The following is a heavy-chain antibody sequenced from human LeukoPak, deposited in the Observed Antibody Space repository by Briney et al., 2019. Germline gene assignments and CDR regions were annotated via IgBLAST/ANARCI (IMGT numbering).Heavy chain of an antibody. Sequence: PGGSLRLSCAASGFTFSSYSMNWVRQAPGKGLEWVSSISRSSNYKYYADSVKGRFTISRDNSKNTLYLQMNSLRAEDTAVYYCAIPLRNWGQGTLVTVSS. J-gene: IGHJ4*02. CDR1: GFTFSSYS. V-gene: IGHV3-21*01. CDR3: AIPLRN. CDR2: ISRSSNYK.